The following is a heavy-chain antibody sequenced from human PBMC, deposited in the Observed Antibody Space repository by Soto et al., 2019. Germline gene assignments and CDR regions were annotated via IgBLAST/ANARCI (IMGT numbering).Heavy chain of an antibody. CDR1: GYSFTSYW. Sequence: PGESLKISCKGSGYSFTSYWIGWVRQMPGKGLEWMGIIYPGDSDTRYSPSFQGQVTISADKSISTAYLQWSSLKASDTAMYYCARSPRYFDWLQNWFDYWGQGTLVTVSS. D-gene: IGHD3-9*01. CDR2: IYPGDSDT. J-gene: IGHJ5*01. V-gene: IGHV5-51*01. CDR3: ARSPRYFDWLQNWFDY.